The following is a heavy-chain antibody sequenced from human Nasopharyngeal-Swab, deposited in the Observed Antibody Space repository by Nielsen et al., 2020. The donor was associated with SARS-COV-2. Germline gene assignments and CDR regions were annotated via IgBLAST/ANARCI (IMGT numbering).Heavy chain of an antibody. Sequence: GGSLRLSCAASGFTFSDYYMSWIRQAPGKGLEWVSYISSSGSTIYYADSVKGRFTISRDNAKNSLYLQMNSLRAEDTAVYYRARTYYYDSSGYYYVWFDPWGQGTLVTVSS. D-gene: IGHD3-22*01. J-gene: IGHJ5*02. CDR3: ARTYYYDSSGYYYVWFDP. CDR2: ISSSGSTI. CDR1: GFTFSDYY. V-gene: IGHV3-11*01.